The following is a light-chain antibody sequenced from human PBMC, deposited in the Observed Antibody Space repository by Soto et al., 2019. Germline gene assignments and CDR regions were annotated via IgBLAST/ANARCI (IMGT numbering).Light chain of an antibody. CDR2: GAS. Sequence: ELVLTQSPGTLSLSPGERAALSCRASQSVDSSYLAWYQQQPGQAPRLLMYGASSRATGVPDRFSGSGSGTEFTLTISSLQSGDFAVYYCQQYNNWPPITFGQGTRLEIK. CDR3: QQYNNWPPIT. V-gene: IGKV3-20*01. CDR1: QSVDSSY. J-gene: IGKJ5*01.